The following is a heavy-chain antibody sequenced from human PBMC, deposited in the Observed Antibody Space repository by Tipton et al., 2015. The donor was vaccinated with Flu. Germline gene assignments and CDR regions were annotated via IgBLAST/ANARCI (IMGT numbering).Heavy chain of an antibody. J-gene: IGHJ3*02. Sequence: TLSLTCTVSGASIRSYYWSWIRQPPGKGLEWIGYIYYSGITNYNPSLKSRVTMSLDASKSHFSLKLSSVTAADTAMYYCSSYYIRAFDIWGQGTMVTVSS. CDR2: IYYSGIT. CDR1: GASIRSYY. CDR3: SSYYIRAFDI. V-gene: IGHV4-59*01. D-gene: IGHD3-10*01.